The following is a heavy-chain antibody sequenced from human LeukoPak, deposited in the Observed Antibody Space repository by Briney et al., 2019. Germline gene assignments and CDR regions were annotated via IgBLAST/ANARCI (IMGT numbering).Heavy chain of an antibody. CDR3: TRGVRGRIAARGCYFDY. CDR1: GGSFSGYY. D-gene: IGHD6-6*01. CDR2: INHRGST. J-gene: IGHJ4*02. Sequence: SETLSLTCAVYGGSFSGYYWRWIRKPPAKGLEWIGEINHRGSTNYNPYLKSRDTISVGTLKNQISLKLSSVHAQCSAVLYYTRGVRGRIAARGCYFDYWGQGTLVTVSS. V-gene: IGHV4-34*01.